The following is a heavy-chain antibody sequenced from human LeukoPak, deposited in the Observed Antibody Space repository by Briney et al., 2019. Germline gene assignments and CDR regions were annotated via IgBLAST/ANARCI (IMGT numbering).Heavy chain of an antibody. CDR2: IKSKTDGGTT. CDR3: TTQRYCSGGSCSDY. J-gene: IGHJ4*02. V-gene: IGHV3-15*01. CDR1: GFTFSNAW. Sequence: GGSLRLSCAASGFTFSNAWMSWVRQASGKGLEWVGRIKSKTDGGTTDYAAPVKGRFHISRDDSKNTLYLQMNSLKTEDTAVYYCTTQRYCSGGSCSDYWGQGTLVTVSS. D-gene: IGHD2-15*01.